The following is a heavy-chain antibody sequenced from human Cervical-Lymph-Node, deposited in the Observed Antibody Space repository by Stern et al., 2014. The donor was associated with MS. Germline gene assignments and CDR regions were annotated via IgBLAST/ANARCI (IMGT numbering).Heavy chain of an antibody. J-gene: IGHJ4*02. CDR1: GGTFHNHV. CDR2: IVPLFGTP. D-gene: IGHD5-12*01. Sequence: VQLVQSGAEVKKPGASVKVSCKASGGTFHNHVISWVRQARGQGLEWMGGIVPLFGTPDYARKFQGRVTITADKSTSTVHMVLSSLHREDTGIYYCANRDMGYTYGRHDYWGQGTLVTVS. CDR3: ANRDMGYTYGRHDY. V-gene: IGHV1-69*06.